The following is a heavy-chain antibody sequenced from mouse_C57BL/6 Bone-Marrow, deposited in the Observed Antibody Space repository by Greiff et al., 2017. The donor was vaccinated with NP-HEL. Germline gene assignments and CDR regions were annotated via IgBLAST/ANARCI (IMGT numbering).Heavy chain of an antibody. V-gene: IGHV1-82*01. J-gene: IGHJ2*01. CDR3: VSGYYFDY. CDR2: IYPGDGDT. CDR1: GYAFSSSW. Sequence: QVQLQQSGPELVKPGASVKISCKASGYAFSSSWMNWVKQRPGKGLEWIGRIYPGDGDTNYNGKFKGKATLTADKSSSTAYMQLSSLTSEDSAVYFCVSGYYFDYWGQGTTLTVSA. D-gene: IGHD2-2*01.